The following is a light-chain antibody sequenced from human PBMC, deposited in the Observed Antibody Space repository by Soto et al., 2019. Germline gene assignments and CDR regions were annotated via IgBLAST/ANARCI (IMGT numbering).Light chain of an antibody. CDR2: DAS. J-gene: IGKJ4*01. V-gene: IGKV3-11*01. CDR3: QQRSNWPPALT. Sequence: EIVLLQSPATLSLSPGERATLSCRASQSVSSYLAWYQQKPGQAPRLLIYDASNRATGIPARFSGSGSGTNFTLTISSLEPEDFAVYYCQQRSNWPPALTFGGGTKVDIK. CDR1: QSVSSY.